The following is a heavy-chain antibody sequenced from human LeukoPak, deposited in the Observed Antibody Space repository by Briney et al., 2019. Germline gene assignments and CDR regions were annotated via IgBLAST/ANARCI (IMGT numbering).Heavy chain of an antibody. D-gene: IGHD3-22*01. CDR3: ARTLDSRRYIVRRPYSMDV. Sequence: SETLSLTCTVSGGSISSGGYYWSWIRQPPGKGLEWIGEINHSGSTTYNRSLKSRVTISLDTSKNQFSLKLSSVTAADTAVYYCARTLDSRRYIVRRPYSMDVWGQGTTVTVSS. CDR1: GGSISSGGYY. J-gene: IGHJ6*02. V-gene: IGHV4-39*07. CDR2: INHSGST.